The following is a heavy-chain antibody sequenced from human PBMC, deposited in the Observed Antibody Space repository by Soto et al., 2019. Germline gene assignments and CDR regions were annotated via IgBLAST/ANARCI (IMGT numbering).Heavy chain of an antibody. D-gene: IGHD3-3*01. CDR2: ISSGGSM. J-gene: IGHJ3*01. CDR3: ASADYNSLSGWVDCFSL. Sequence: QERLVESGGGLVKPGGSLRLSCAASGFTLSDFYMSWIRQAPGKGLDWIAYISSGGSMYYADSVKGRVTISRENAQNSLCLQMTSLRDEATAVVFCASADYNSLSGWVDCFSLWGQGTTVTVSS. V-gene: IGHV3-11*01. CDR1: GFTLSDFY.